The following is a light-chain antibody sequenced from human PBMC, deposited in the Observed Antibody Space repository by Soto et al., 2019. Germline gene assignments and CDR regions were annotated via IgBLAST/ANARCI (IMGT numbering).Light chain of an antibody. CDR3: ASYAGSSTLV. Sequence: QSVLTQPPSASGSPGQSVTISCTGTSRNVGEYNYVSWYQQHPAKAPKLVIYEVTKRPSGVPDRFSGSKSGDTASLTVSGLQSEDEADYYCASYAGSSTLVFGRGTKVTVL. CDR2: EVT. CDR1: SRNVGEYNY. V-gene: IGLV2-8*01. J-gene: IGLJ2*01.